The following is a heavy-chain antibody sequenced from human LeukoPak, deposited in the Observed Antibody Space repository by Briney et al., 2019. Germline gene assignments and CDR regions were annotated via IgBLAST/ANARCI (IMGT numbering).Heavy chain of an antibody. J-gene: IGHJ4*02. D-gene: IGHD1-26*01. Sequence: QAGGSLRLSCVASGLTFSNVWMSWLRQAPGKGLEWVSAISGSGGSTYYADSVKGRFTISRDNSKNTLYLQMNSLRAEDTAVYYCAGSGSYRPVDYWGQGTLVTVSS. V-gene: IGHV3-23*01. CDR2: ISGSGGST. CDR1: GLTFSNVW. CDR3: AGSGSYRPVDY.